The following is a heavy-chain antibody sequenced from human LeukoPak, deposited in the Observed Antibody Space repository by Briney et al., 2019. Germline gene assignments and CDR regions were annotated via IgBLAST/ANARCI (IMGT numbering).Heavy chain of an antibody. CDR1: GGSISSSSYY. D-gene: IGHD1/OR15-1a*01. Sequence: PSETLSLTCTVSGGSISSSSYYWGWIRQPPGKGLEWIGSIYYSGSTYYNPSLKSRVTISVDTSKNQFSLKLSSVTAADTAVYYCATHGSASNRSAYCGQAPLATASS. J-gene: IGHJ4*02. CDR3: ATHGSASNRSAY. V-gene: IGHV4-39*01. CDR2: IYYSGST.